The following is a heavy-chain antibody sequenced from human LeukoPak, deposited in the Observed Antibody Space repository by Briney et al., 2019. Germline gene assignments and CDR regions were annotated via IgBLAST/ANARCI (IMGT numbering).Heavy chain of an antibody. D-gene: IGHD3-3*01. CDR2: ISAYNGNT. CDR1: GYTFTSYG. CDR3: AGDSYYDFWSGYYTTYYYFDY. V-gene: IGHV1-18*01. J-gene: IGHJ4*02. Sequence: ASVKVSCKASGYTFTSYGISWVRQAPGQGLEWMGWISAYNGNTNYAQKLQGRVTMTTDTSTSTAYMELRSLRSDDTAVYYCAGDSYYDFWSGYYTTYYYFDYWGQGTLVTVSS.